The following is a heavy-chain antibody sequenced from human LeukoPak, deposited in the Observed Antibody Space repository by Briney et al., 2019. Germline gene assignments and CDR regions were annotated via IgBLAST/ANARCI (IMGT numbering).Heavy chain of an antibody. CDR2: INSDGSST. V-gene: IGHV3-74*01. CDR1: GFTFSSYW. Sequence: GGSLRLSCAASGFTFSSYWMHWVRQAPGKGLVWVSRINSDGSSTAYADSVKGRFTISRDNAKNTLYLQMNSLRAEDTAVYYCARAPYYYDTSGFLIWGQGTMVTVSS. D-gene: IGHD3-22*01. CDR3: ARAPYYYDTSGFLI. J-gene: IGHJ3*02.